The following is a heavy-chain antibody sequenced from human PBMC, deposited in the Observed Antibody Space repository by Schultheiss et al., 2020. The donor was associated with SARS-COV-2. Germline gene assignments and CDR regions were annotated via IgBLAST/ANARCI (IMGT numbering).Heavy chain of an antibody. V-gene: IGHV4-39*01. Sequence: SETLSLTCTVSGGSISSSSYYWGWIRQPPGKGLEWIGSIYYSGSTYYNPSLKSRVTISVDTSKNQFSLKLSSVTAADTAVYYCARQGSSGWLGYFYYYYMDVWGQGTTVTVSS. CDR3: ARQGSSGWLGYFYYYYMDV. CDR2: IYYSGST. J-gene: IGHJ6*03. D-gene: IGHD6-19*01. CDR1: GGSISSSSYY.